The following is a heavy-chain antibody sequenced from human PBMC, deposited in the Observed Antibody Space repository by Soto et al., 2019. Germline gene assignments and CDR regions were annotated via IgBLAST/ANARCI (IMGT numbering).Heavy chain of an antibody. CDR1: GGSISSGDYY. V-gene: IGHV4-31*03. Sequence: PLEILSLTCTISGGSISSGDYYWSWIRHPPGKGLEWIGSIYYSGRTNYNPSLKSRLNISLDTSTNQFSLKLSSVTAADTAVYYCARMGLHLGELSRNWFDPWGQGTLVTVSS. CDR2: IYYSGRT. CDR3: ARMGLHLGELSRNWFDP. D-gene: IGHD3-16*02. J-gene: IGHJ5*02.